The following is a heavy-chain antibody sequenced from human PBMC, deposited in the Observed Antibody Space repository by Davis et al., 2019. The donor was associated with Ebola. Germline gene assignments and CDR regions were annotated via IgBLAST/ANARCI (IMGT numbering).Heavy chain of an antibody. CDR3: ASGFWKDGFNY. D-gene: IGHD1-1*01. CDR2: TYYNSKWYN. V-gene: IGHV6-1*01. CDR1: GDSVSMTSSA. J-gene: IGHJ4*02. Sequence: HSQTPSLTCALSGDSVSMTSSACNWIRQSPSRGLEWLGRTYYNSKWYNDYAVSVKSRITINPDTSKSQCSLHLNSVTPEDTAVYYCASGFWKDGFNYWGQGALVTVSS.